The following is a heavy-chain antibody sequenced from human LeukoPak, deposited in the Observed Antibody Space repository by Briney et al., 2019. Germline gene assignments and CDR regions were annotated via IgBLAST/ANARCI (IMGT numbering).Heavy chain of an antibody. D-gene: IGHD6-19*01. CDR1: GFTFTAYW. Sequence: GGSLRLSCAASGFTFTAYWMSWVRQAPGKGLEWVANIRQDGNKIFFADSLRGRFTISRDNAKNSLYLQMNSLRAGDTAVYFCATLNWDDGAVSGFDHWGQGILVTVSS. CDR2: IRQDGNKI. V-gene: IGHV3-7*01. J-gene: IGHJ5*02. CDR3: ATLNWDDGAVSGFDH.